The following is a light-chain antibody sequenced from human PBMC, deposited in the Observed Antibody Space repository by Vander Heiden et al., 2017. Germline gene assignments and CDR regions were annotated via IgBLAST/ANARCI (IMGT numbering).Light chain of an antibody. CDR3: SSYTGSNNVI. Sequence: HSAPTHPPSASGSPGLPVTISFTGTINDVVGYYYLSWYPHHPGKAPKLMIYEVSKRTSGVPDRFSGSKSGNTASLTVSGLQAEDEADYYCSSYTGSNNVIFGGGTKLTVL. CDR2: EVS. CDR1: INDVVGYYY. J-gene: IGLJ2*01. V-gene: IGLV2-8*01.